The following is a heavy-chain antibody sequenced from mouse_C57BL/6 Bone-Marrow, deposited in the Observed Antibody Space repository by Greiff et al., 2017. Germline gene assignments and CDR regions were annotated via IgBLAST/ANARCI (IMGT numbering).Heavy chain of an antibody. J-gene: IGHJ2*01. D-gene: IGHD1-1*01. CDR1: GYTFTDYE. CDR2: IDPETGGT. CDR3: TRGATVVAVDY. Sequence: QVQLKQSGAELVRPGASVTLSCKASGYTFTDYEMHWVKQTPVHGLEWIGAIDPETGGTAYNQKFKGKAILTADKSSSTASMELRSLTSEYSAVYYCTRGATVVAVDYWGQGTTLTVSS. V-gene: IGHV1-15*01.